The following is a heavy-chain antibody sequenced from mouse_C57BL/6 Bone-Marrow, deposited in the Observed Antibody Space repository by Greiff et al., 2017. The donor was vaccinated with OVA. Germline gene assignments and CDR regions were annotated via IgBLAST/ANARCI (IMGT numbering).Heavy chain of an antibody. CDR1: GYTFTSYG. J-gene: IGHJ4*01. D-gene: IGHD2-5*01. V-gene: IGHV1-81*01. Sequence: VQLQQSGAELARPGASVKLSCKASGYTFTSYGISWVKQRTGQGLEWIGEIYPRSGNTYYNEKFKGKATLTADKSSSSAYMELRSLTSEDSAVFFVARNYSNYLGAAMDYWGQGTSVTVSA. CDR2: IYPRSGNT. CDR3: ARNYSNYLGAAMDY.